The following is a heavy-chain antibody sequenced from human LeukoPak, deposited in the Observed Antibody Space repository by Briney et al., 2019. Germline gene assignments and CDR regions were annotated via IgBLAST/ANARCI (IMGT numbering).Heavy chain of an antibody. V-gene: IGHV4-34*01. CDR2: INLSGST. CDR1: GGSFSGSY. Sequence: PSGTLSLTCGVSGGSFSGSYWGWIRQPPGKGVEWIGEINLSGSTNYNSSLTSRVTISLDTSKNQFSLNLRSVTTADTAVYYCARVSISLCGGVTAHFDSWGQGTLVAVSS. CDR3: ARVSISLCGGVTAHFDS. D-gene: IGHD3-3*01. J-gene: IGHJ4*02.